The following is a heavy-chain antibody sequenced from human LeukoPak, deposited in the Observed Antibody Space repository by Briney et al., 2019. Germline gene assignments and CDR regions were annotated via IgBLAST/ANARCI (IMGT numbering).Heavy chain of an antibody. CDR2: ISYNGGSI. V-gene: IGHV3-64*01. CDR3: ARRALHAGGYRGYHFDN. CDR1: GFTFSAFS. J-gene: IGHJ4*02. D-gene: IGHD5-12*01. Sequence: GGSLRLSCATAGFTFSAFSMYWVRQAPGKGLEYVAGISYNGGSIEYSNSVKGRFTISRDESKNTLSLQMGSLRADDMAVYYCARRALHAGGYRGYHFDNWGQGTLVTVSS.